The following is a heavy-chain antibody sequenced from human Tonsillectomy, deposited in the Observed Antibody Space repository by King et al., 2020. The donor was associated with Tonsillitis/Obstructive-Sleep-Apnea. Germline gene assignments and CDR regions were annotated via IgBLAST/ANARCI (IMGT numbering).Heavy chain of an antibody. J-gene: IGHJ6*04. Sequence: QLQESGPGLVKPSETLSLTCTVSGGSISSYYWSWIRQPPGKGLEWIGYIYYSGSTNYNPSLKSRVTISVDTSKNQFSLKLGSVTAADTAVYYCARFRDTYYYDSSGYYYFLDVWGKGTTVTVSS. D-gene: IGHD3-22*01. CDR1: GGSISSYY. CDR3: ARFRDTYYYDSSGYYYFLDV. CDR2: IYYSGST. V-gene: IGHV4-59*01.